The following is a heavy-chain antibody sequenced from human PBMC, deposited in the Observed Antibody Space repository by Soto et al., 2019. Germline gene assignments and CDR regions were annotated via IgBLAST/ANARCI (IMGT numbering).Heavy chain of an antibody. V-gene: IGHV3-53*05. CDR3: ANTYSSSWYYGTDYYYGMDV. J-gene: IGHJ6*02. D-gene: IGHD6-13*01. CDR2: IYSGGST. Sequence: PGGSLRLSCAASGFTVSSNYMSWVRQAPGKGLEWVSVIYSGGSTYYADSVKGRFTISRDNSKNTLYLQMNSLRAEDTAVYYCANTYSSSWYYGTDYYYGMDVWGQGTTVTVSS. CDR1: GFTVSSNY.